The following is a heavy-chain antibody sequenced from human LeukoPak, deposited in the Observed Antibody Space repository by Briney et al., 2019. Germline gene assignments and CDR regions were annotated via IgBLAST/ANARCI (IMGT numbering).Heavy chain of an antibody. CDR1: GFTFSTYE. CDR2: ISGSGGTI. J-gene: IGHJ4*02. CDR3: ARKSLSMIAPFDY. D-gene: IGHD3-22*01. V-gene: IGHV3-48*03. Sequence: PGGSLRLSCAASGFTFSTYEMNWVRQAPGKGLEWVSYISGSGGTIYYADSVKGRFTISRDNAKNSLYLQMNSLRAEDTAVYYCARKSLSMIAPFDYWGQGALVTVSS.